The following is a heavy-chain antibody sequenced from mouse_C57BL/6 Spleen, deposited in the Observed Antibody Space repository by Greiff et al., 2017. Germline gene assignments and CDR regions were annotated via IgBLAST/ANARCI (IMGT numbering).Heavy chain of an antibody. CDR1: GFNIKNTY. J-gene: IGHJ4*01. CDR3: ARGWLLNYYAMDY. Sequence: EVKLVESVAELVRPGASVKLSCTASGFNIKNTYMHWVKQRPEQGLEWIGRIDPAHGNTKYAPKFQGKATITADTSSNPAYLQLSSLTSEDTAIYYCARGWLLNYYAMDYWGQGTSVTVSS. V-gene: IGHV14-3*01. D-gene: IGHD2-3*01. CDR2: IDPAHGNT.